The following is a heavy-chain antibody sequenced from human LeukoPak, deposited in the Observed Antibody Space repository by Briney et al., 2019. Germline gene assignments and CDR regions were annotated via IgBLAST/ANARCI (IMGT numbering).Heavy chain of an antibody. Sequence: GESLKISCKGSGYIFATYWINWVRQVPGKGLEWMGIIYPGDSDTTYSPSFQGQVTMSVDKSINTAYLQWTSLKASDTAVYFCTRRRDYNDHWGQGTLVTVSS. CDR3: TRRRDYNDH. D-gene: IGHD4-11*01. CDR1: GYIFATYW. V-gene: IGHV5-51*01. J-gene: IGHJ5*02. CDR2: IYPGDSDT.